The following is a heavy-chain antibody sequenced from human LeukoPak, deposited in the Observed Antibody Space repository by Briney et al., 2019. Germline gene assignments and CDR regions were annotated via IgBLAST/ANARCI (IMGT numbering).Heavy chain of an antibody. CDR3: ARMTGDRPFDY. J-gene: IGHJ4*02. D-gene: IGHD7-27*01. V-gene: IGHV4-34*01. Sequence: SETLSLTCTVSGASISSDYWSWIRRPPGKGLEWIGEINHSGSTNYNPSLKSRVTISVDTSKNQFSLKLSSVTAADTAVYYCARMTGDRPFDYWGQGTLVTVSS. CDR1: GASISSDY. CDR2: INHSGST.